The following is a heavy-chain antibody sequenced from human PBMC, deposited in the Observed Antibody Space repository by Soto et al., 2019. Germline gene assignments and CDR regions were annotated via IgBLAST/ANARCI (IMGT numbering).Heavy chain of an antibody. CDR1: GGTFSSYT. CDR2: IITILGIA. D-gene: IGHD2-2*01. V-gene: IGHV1-69*02. J-gene: IGHJ4*02. CDR3: ARMSRQYQLPPDY. Sequence: QVQLVQSGAEVKKPGSSVKVSCKASGGTFSSYTISWVRQAPGQGLEWMGRIITILGIANYAQKFQGRVTITADKSTSTAYMELSSLRSEDTAVYYCARMSRQYQLPPDYWGQGTLVTVSS.